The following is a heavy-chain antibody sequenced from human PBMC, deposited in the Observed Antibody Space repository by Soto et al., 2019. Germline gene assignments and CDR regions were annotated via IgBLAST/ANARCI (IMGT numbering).Heavy chain of an antibody. J-gene: IGHJ4*02. CDR2: IIPILGIT. CDR3: ASPKPQRGAGFLFAY. V-gene: IGHV1-69*02. D-gene: IGHD2-21*01. CDR1: GGTFSSYT. Sequence: QVQLVQSGAEVKKPGSSVKVSCKASGGTFSSYTISWVRQAPGQGLEWMGRIIPILGITNYAQKFQGRVTITADKSTSTAYRELSSLRSEETAVYSCASPKPQRGAGFLFAYRGQGTLVTVSS.